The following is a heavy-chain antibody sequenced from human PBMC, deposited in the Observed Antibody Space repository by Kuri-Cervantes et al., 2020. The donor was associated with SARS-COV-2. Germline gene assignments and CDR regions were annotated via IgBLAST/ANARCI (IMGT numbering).Heavy chain of an antibody. CDR1: GFAFSTYW. Sequence: GESLKISCAASGFAFSTYWMHWVRQTPGRGLVWVSRTNGDGSTTKYADSVKGRFTISRANVQNILYLQMNSLRVEDTGVYYCVRGFDPWGQGTLVTVSS. J-gene: IGHJ5*02. V-gene: IGHV3-74*01. CDR3: VRGFDP. CDR2: TNGDGSTT.